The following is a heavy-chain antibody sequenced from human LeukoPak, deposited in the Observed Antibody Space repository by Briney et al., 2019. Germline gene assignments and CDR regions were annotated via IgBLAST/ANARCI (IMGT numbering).Heavy chain of an antibody. D-gene: IGHD5-18*01. V-gene: IGHV4-39*07. J-gene: IGHJ4*02. CDR3: ARVGYSYGYCDY. Sequence: SETLSLTCTVSGGSISSGSYYWGWIRQPPGKGLEWIGSIYYSGSTYYNPSLKSRVTISVDTSKNQFSLKLSSVTTADTAVYYCARVGYSYGYCDYWGQGTLVTVSS. CDR2: IYYSGST. CDR1: GGSISSGSYY.